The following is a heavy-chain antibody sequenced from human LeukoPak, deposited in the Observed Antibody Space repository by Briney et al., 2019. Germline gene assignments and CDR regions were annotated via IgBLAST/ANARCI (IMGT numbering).Heavy chain of an antibody. CDR2: INPNSGGT. V-gene: IGHV1-2*02. Sequence: ASVTVSCTSSGYTFTGYYMHWVRQAPGQGLEWMGWINPNSGGTNYAQKFQGRVTMTRDTSISTAYMELSRLGSDDTGVYYCARDGSGSGANKEWFDPWGQGTLVTVSS. CDR3: ARDGSGSGANKEWFDP. D-gene: IGHD1-26*01. CDR1: GYTFTGYY. J-gene: IGHJ5*02.